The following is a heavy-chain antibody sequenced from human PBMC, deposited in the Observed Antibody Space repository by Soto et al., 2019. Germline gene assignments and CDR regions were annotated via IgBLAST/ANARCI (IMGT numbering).Heavy chain of an antibody. D-gene: IGHD3-10*01. CDR1: GGTFSSYT. CDR3: ARFRGLYGMDV. Sequence: QVQLVQSGAEVKKPGSSVKVSCKASGGTFSSYTISWVRQAPGQGLEWMGRIIPILGIPNYAQKFQGRVTITADKSTSTAYMELSSLRSEDTAVYYGARFRGLYGMDVLGQGTTVTVSS. CDR2: IIPILGIP. V-gene: IGHV1-69*02. J-gene: IGHJ6*02.